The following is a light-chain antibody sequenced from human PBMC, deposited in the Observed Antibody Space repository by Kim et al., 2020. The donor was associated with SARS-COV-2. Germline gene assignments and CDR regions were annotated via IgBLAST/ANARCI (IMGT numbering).Light chain of an antibody. CDR1: SGSIASNY. CDR2: EDN. Sequence: GKTVTISCTRSSGSIASNYVQWCQQRPGSSPPTVIFEDNQRPSGVPDRFSGSIDSSSNSASLTISGLKTEDEPDYYCQSYACSSRLFGGGTKLTVL. CDR3: QSYACSSRL. J-gene: IGLJ3*02. V-gene: IGLV6-57*01.